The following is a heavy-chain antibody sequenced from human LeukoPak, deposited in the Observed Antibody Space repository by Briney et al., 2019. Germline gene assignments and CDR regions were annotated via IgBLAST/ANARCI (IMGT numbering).Heavy chain of an antibody. Sequence: ASVKVSCKASGYTFTGYYMHWVRQAPGQGLEWMGWINPNSGGTNYAQKFQGWVTMTRDTSISTAYMELSRLRSDDTAVYYCARDRGGGDGASDIWGQGTMVTVSS. CDR2: INPNSGGT. CDR3: ARDRGGGDGASDI. CDR1: GYTFTGYY. V-gene: IGHV1-2*04. J-gene: IGHJ3*02. D-gene: IGHD3-16*01.